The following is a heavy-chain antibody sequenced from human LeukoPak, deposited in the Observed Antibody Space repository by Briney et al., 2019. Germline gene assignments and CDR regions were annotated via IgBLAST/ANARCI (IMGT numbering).Heavy chain of an antibody. V-gene: IGHV3-23*01. CDR1: GFTFSSYS. CDR3: AKDRGSGSYSNDY. J-gene: IGHJ4*02. D-gene: IGHD3-10*01. Sequence: GGSLRLSCAASGFTFSSYSMNWVRQAPGKGLEWVSAISGSGGSTYYADSVKGRFTISRDNSKNTLYLQMNSLRAEDTAVYYCAKDRGSGSYSNDYWGQGTLVTVSS. CDR2: ISGSGGST.